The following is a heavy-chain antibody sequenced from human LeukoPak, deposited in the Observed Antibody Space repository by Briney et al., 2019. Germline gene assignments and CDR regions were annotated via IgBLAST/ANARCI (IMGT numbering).Heavy chain of an antibody. J-gene: IGHJ4*02. CDR1: GFAFSDYY. Sequence: GGSLRLSCAASGFAFSDYYMSWIRQAPGKGLEWISYVSDSGTSLYYADSVMGRFTISRDNAKNSLYLQMNSLRAEDTGVYYCVREGSWTGFFDYWGQGILVTVSS. CDR2: VSDSGTSL. D-gene: IGHD6-13*01. V-gene: IGHV3-11*04. CDR3: VREGSWTGFFDY.